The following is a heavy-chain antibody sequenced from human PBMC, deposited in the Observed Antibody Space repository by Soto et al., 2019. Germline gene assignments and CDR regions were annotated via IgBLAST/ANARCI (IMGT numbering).Heavy chain of an antibody. Sequence: QVQLQESGPGLVKPSETLSLTCTVSGGSVSSGSYYWSWIRQPPGKGLEWIGYIYYSGSTNYNPSLKSRVTIAVDTSTNLFSLKLSSVPAADTAVYYCARGLNYYDSSGYYRGYYFDYWGQGTLVTVSS. CDR2: IYYSGST. D-gene: IGHD3-22*01. CDR1: GGSVSSGSYY. J-gene: IGHJ4*02. V-gene: IGHV4-61*01. CDR3: ARGLNYYDSSGYYRGYYFDY.